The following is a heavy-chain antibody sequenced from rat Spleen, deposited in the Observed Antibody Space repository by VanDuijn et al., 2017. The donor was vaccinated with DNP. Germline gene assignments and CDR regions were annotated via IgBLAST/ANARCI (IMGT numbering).Heavy chain of an antibody. CDR1: GFTFSDYY. CDR3: ARHVLPLRVWDY. J-gene: IGHJ2*01. Sequence: EVQLVESGGGLVQPGRSLKLSCAASGFTFSDYYMAWVRQAPTKGLEWVAYISYDGGNTNYGDSVKGRFTISRDNAKSTLYLQINSLRSEDMATYYCARHVLPLRVWDYWGQGVTVTVSS. V-gene: IGHV5-22*01. D-gene: IGHD1-4*01. CDR2: ISYDGGNT.